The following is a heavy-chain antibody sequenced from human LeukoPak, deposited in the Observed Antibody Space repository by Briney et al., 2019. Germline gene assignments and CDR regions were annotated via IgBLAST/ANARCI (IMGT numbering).Heavy chain of an antibody. V-gene: IGHV4-4*02. CDR3: ARGPGGYCSSTSCYGGRNFDY. Sequence: SGTLSLTCAVSGGSISSNNWWGWVRQPPGKGLEWIGEIYHSGSPNYNPSLKSRVTISVDKSRNHFSLNLSSVTAADTGVYYCARGPGGYCSSTSCYGGRNFDYWGQGTLVTVSS. CDR2: IYHSGSP. CDR1: GGSISSNNW. J-gene: IGHJ4*02. D-gene: IGHD2-2*01.